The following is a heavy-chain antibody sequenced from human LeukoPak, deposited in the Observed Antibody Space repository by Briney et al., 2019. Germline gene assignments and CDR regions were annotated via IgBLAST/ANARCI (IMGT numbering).Heavy chain of an antibody. CDR1: GGSISSSSYY. CDR3: ARHWFSVSYYPRYDV. J-gene: IGHJ4*02. V-gene: IGHV4-39*01. Sequence: PSETLSLTCSVSGGSISSSSYYWDWVRQPPGKGLEWIGNIYYSGNTHYNSSLRSRVSISVDTSKNQFSLKLTSVTAADTAVYYCARHWFSVSYYPRYDVWGQGTLVTVSS. CDR2: IYYSGNT. D-gene: IGHD3-10*01.